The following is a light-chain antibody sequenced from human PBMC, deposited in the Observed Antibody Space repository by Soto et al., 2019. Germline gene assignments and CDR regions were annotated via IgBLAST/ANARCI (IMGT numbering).Light chain of an antibody. Sequence: DIQMTQSPSSLSASVGDRVTITCRASQSISSYLNWYQQKPGKAPKFLIYAASSLQNEVPSRFSGSGSGTDFTLTISSLQPEDFVTYYCQQSYTTPQTFGQGTKLEIK. CDR2: AAS. V-gene: IGKV1-39*01. J-gene: IGKJ2*01. CDR3: QQSYTTPQT. CDR1: QSISSY.